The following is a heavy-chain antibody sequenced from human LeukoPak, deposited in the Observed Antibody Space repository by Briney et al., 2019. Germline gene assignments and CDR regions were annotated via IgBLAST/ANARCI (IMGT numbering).Heavy chain of an antibody. Sequence: PGGSLRLSCAASGFTFSSDGKNWVRQAPGKGLEWVSSISSSSSYIYYADSVKGRFTISRDNAKNSLYLQMNSLRAEDTAVYYCARCASIRVQGAPFDYWGQGTLVTVSS. V-gene: IGHV3-21*01. CDR3: ARCASIRVQGAPFDY. CDR2: ISSSSSYI. CDR1: GFTFSSDG. J-gene: IGHJ4*02. D-gene: IGHD3-10*01.